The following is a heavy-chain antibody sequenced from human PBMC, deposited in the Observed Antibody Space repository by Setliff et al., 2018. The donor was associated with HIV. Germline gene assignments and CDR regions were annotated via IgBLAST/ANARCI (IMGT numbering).Heavy chain of an antibody. CDR1: GYTFTSYD. Sequence: EASVKVSCKASGYTFTSYDINWVRRATGQGLEWMGWMNPNSGNRGYAQKFQGRVTMTRITSISTAYMELSSLRSEDTAVYYCVVPAAVGAPDAFDIWGQGTKVTVS. D-gene: IGHD2-15*01. V-gene: IGHV1-8*02. CDR2: MNPNSGNR. CDR3: VVPAAVGAPDAFDI. J-gene: IGHJ3*02.